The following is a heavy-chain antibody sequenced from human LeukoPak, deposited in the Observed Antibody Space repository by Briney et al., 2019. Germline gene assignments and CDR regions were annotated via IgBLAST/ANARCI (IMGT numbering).Heavy chain of an antibody. V-gene: IGHV3-7*01. J-gene: IGHJ4*02. CDR3: ARGQD. CDR1: RFTFSSSW. CDR2: INQDGSEK. Sequence: GGSLRLSCAASRFTFSSSWMSWVRQAPGKGLEWVANINQDGSEKYYVDSVKGRLTISRGNAKNSLYLQMNSLRAEDTAVYYCARGQDWGQGTLVTVSS.